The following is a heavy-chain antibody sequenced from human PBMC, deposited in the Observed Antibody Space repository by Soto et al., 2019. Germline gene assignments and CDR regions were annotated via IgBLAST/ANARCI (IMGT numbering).Heavy chain of an antibody. CDR3: AREGKGLIDY. Sequence: GGSLRLSCAASGFTFSDHYMDWVRQAPGKGLELVGRTRNKANSYTTEYAASVKGRFTISRDDSKNSLYLQMNSLKTEDTAVYYCAREGKGLIDYWGQGTLVTVSS. D-gene: IGHD3-10*01. V-gene: IGHV3-72*01. J-gene: IGHJ4*02. CDR2: TRNKANSYTT. CDR1: GFTFSDHY.